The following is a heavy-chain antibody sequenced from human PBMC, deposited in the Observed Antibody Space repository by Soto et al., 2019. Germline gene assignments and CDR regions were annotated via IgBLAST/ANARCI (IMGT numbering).Heavy chain of an antibody. D-gene: IGHD6-6*01. CDR3: ARDLYSSSARYFDY. CDR1: GFTFSSYS. Sequence: EVQLVESGGGLVKPGGSLRLSCAASGFTFSSYSMNWVRQAPGKGLEWVSSISSSSSYIYYADSVKGRFTISRDNAKNSLYLQMNSLRAAETAVYYCARDLYSSSARYFDYWGQGTLVTVSS. V-gene: IGHV3-21*01. J-gene: IGHJ4*02. CDR2: ISSSSSYI.